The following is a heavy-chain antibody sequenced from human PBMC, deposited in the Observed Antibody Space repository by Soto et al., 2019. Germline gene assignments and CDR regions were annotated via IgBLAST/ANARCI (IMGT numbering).Heavy chain of an antibody. V-gene: IGHV4-59*01. CDR2: IYYSGGT. J-gene: IGHJ5*02. CDR3: ARVGCISTNCYFSSDGRGWFDP. CDR1: GGSITNYY. D-gene: IGHD2-2*01. Sequence: ASETLSLTCTVSGGSITNYYWSWIRQPPGKGLEWIGYIYYSGGTNYNPSLKSRITISVDTSKDQFSLKLSSVTAADTAVYYCARVGCISTNCYFSSDGRGWFDPWGQGTLVTVSS.